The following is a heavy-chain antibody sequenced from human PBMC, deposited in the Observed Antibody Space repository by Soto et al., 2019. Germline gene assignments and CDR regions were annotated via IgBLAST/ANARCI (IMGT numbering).Heavy chain of an antibody. CDR1: GFTFSSYA. J-gene: IGHJ6*02. Sequence: QVQLVESGGDVVQPGRSLRLSCAASGFTFSSYAMHWVRQAPGKGLEWVAVISYDGSNKYYADSVKGRFTISRDNSKNTLYLQMNSLRAEDTAVYYCARDGKTSYDILTGYYNVDYYYGMDVWGQGTTVTVSS. CDR3: ARDGKTSYDILTGYYNVDYYYGMDV. CDR2: ISYDGSNK. V-gene: IGHV3-30-3*01. D-gene: IGHD3-9*01.